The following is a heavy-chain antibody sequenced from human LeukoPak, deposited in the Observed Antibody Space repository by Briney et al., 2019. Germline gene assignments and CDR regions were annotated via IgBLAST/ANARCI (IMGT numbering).Heavy chain of an antibody. Sequence: GSLRLSCTASGFTFSTSWMHWVRQAPGEGLVWVSRINPDGSAPTYADSVKGRFTISRDTAKNTLFLQMSSLRAEDTAVYFCARGYSGFGVYGMDVWGKGTTVTVSS. CDR2: INPDGSAP. CDR3: ARGYSGFGVYGMDV. J-gene: IGHJ6*04. V-gene: IGHV3-74*01. CDR1: GFTFSTSW. D-gene: IGHD5-12*01.